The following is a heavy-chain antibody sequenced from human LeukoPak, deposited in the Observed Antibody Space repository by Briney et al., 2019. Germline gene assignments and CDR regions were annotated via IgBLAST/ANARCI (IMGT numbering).Heavy chain of an antibody. D-gene: IGHD3-10*01. V-gene: IGHV1-24*01. CDR2: FDPEDGET. Sequence: ASVKVSCKVSGYTLTELSMHWVRQAPGKGLEWMGGFDPEDGETIYAQKFQGRVTMTEDTSTDTAYMELSSLRSEDTAVYYCATERIMVRGVINNWFDPWGQGILVTVSS. CDR1: GYTLTELS. J-gene: IGHJ5*02. CDR3: ATERIMVRGVINNWFDP.